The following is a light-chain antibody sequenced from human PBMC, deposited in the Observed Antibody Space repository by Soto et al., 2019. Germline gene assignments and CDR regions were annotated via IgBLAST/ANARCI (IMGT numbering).Light chain of an antibody. J-gene: IGLJ2*01. V-gene: IGLV6-57*03. CDR2: EDN. Sequence: NFMLTQPHSVSESPGKTVTISCTRSSGSIASNYVQWYQQRPGSAPTTVIYEDNQRPSGVPDRFSGSIDSSSNSASLTISGLKTEDEAGYYCQSYDSSNRDVVFGGGTKVTVL. CDR3: QSYDSSNRDVV. CDR1: SGSIASNY.